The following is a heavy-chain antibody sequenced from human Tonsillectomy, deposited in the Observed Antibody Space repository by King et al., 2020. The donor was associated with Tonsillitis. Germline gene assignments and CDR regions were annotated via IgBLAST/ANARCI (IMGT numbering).Heavy chain of an antibody. CDR2: IHYSGST. D-gene: IGHD5-24*01. J-gene: IGHJ4*02. CDR1: GGSISNYY. V-gene: IGHV4-59*01. CDR3: ARTRDDGYKDF. Sequence: QLQESGPGLVKPSETLSLTCTVSGGSISNYYWSWIRQPPGKGLEWMGYIHYSGSTNYNPSLNIRVTMSVDTSKNQFSLKLSSVTAADTAVYYCARTRDDGYKDFWGQGTLLTVSS.